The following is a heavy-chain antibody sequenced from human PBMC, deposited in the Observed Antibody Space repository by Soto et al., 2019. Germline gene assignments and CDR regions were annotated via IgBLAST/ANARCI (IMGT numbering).Heavy chain of an antibody. CDR2: ISYDGSNK. J-gene: IGHJ4*02. V-gene: IGHV3-30-3*01. CDR3: ARVGEQWLVREVDY. Sequence: GGSLRLSCAASGFTFSSYAMHWVRQAPGKGLEWVAVISYDGSNKYYADSVKGRFTISRDNSKNTLYLQMNSLRAEDTAVYYCARVGEQWLVREVDYWGQGTLVTVSS. D-gene: IGHD6-19*01. CDR1: GFTFSSYA.